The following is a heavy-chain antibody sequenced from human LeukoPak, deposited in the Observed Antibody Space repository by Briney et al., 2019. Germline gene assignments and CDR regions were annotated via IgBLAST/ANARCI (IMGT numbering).Heavy chain of an antibody. Sequence: PSETLSLTCTVSGGSISSGGYYWSWIRQHPGKGLEWIGYIYYSGSTYYNPSLKSRVTISVDTSKNQFSLKLSSVTAADTAVYYCARESKYGSSWYWFDPWGQGTLVTVSS. CDR2: IYYSGST. J-gene: IGHJ5*02. CDR3: ARESKYGSSWYWFDP. V-gene: IGHV4-31*03. CDR1: GGSISSGGYY. D-gene: IGHD6-13*01.